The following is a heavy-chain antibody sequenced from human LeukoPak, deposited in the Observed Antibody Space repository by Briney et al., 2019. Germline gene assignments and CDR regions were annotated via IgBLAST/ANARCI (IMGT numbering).Heavy chain of an antibody. J-gene: IGHJ4*02. V-gene: IGHV3-9*01. CDR2: ISWNSGSI. Sequence: GGSLRLSCAASGFTFDDYAMHWVRQAPGRGLEWVSGISWNSGSIGYGDSVKGRFTISRDNAKNSLYLQMNSLRAEDTALYYCAKASGSYSSHLYFDYWGQGTLVTVSS. CDR1: GFTFDDYA. D-gene: IGHD1-26*01. CDR3: AKASGSYSSHLYFDY.